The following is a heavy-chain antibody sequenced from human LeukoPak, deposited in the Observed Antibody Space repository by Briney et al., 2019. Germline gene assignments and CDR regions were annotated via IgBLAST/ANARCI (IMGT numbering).Heavy chain of an antibody. CDR2: IIRKAYGGTT. V-gene: IGHV3-49*04. CDR3: TISYPSWELPPEIGY. D-gene: IGHD1-26*01. CDR1: GFTPCVYA. J-gene: IGHJ4*02. Sequence: PGGSLRLSCTASGFTPCVYAMCRVRQAPRRGVGCVCFIIRKAYGGTTEYAASVKGRFTILRDDSKSIAYLQMNSLKTEDTAVYYCTISYPSWELPPEIGYWGQGTLVTVSS.